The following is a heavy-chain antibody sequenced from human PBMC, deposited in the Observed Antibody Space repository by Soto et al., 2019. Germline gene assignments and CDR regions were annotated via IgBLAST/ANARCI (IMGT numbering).Heavy chain of an antibody. CDR1: GGSISSYY. J-gene: IGHJ6*03. CDR2: IYYSGST. Sequence: SETLSLTCTVSGGSISSYYWSWIRQPPGKGLEWIGYIYYSGSTNYNPSLKSRVTISVDTSKNQFSLKLSSVTAADTAVYYCARQGGYYYYMYFWGKGTTVTV. V-gene: IGHV4-59*08. CDR3: ARQGGYYYYMYF.